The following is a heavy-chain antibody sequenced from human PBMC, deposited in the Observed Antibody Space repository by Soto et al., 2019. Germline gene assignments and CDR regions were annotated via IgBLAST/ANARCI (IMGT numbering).Heavy chain of an antibody. D-gene: IGHD1-26*01. CDR1: GDSINNGGHY. J-gene: IGHJ4*02. CDR2: IYYSGTT. Sequence: QVQLQESGPVLVKPSQTLSITCNVSGDSINNGGHYWRWIRQPPGQGLEWIWFIYYSGTTYYNPSLQSRVTISFHTSKIQFSLKLISVTAADTAVYYCSRSAVGATKSGFDSWGQGNLVTVS. V-gene: IGHV4-31*03. CDR3: SRSAVGATKSGFDS.